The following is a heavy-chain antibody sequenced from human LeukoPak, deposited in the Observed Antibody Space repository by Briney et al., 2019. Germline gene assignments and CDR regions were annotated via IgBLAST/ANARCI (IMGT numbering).Heavy chain of an antibody. CDR3: ARMLYDFWSGYYALGY. J-gene: IGHJ4*02. CDR2: ISAYNGNT. Sequence: ASVKVSCKASGHTFTSYGISWVRQAPGQGLEWMGWISAYNGNTNYAQKLQGRVTMTTDTSTSTAYMELRSLRSDDTAVYYCARMLYDFWSGYYALGYWGQGTLVTVSS. V-gene: IGHV1-18*01. CDR1: GHTFTSYG. D-gene: IGHD3-3*01.